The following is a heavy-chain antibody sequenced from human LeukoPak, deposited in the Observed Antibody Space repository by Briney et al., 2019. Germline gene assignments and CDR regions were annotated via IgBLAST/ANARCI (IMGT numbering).Heavy chain of an antibody. V-gene: IGHV3-33*08. CDR1: GFTFSSYS. D-gene: IGHD3-10*01. CDR3: ATGAWYGSGSWGY. CDR2: IWYDGSNK. J-gene: IGHJ4*02. Sequence: GGSLRLSCAASGFTFSSYSMNWVRQAPGKGLEWVAVIWYDGSNKDYADSVKGRFTISRDNSRNTVYLQMNGLRDDDTAMYYCATGAWYGSGSWGYWGQGTLVTVAS.